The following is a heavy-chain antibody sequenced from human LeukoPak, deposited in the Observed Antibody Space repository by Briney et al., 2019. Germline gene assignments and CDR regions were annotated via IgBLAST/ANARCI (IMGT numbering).Heavy chain of an antibody. V-gene: IGHV4-34*01. CDR1: GGSFSGYY. Sequence: PETLSLTCAVYGGSFSGYYWSWIRQPPGKGLEWIGEINHSGSTNYNPSLKSRVTISVDTSKNQFSLKLSSVTAADTTVYYCARDRSYNWFDPWGQGTLVTVSS. J-gene: IGHJ5*02. CDR2: INHSGST. CDR3: ARDRSYNWFDP. D-gene: IGHD2-15*01.